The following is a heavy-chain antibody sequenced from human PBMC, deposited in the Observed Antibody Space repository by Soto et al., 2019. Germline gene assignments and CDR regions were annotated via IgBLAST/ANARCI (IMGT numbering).Heavy chain of an antibody. CDR2: IIPIFGTA. CDR1: GGTFSSYA. J-gene: IGHJ6*02. Sequence: SVKVSCKASGGTFSSYAISWVRQAPGQGPEWMGGIIPIFGTANYAQKFQGRVTITADESMSTAYMELSSLRSKDTAVYYCARDTIFGVVIQNYYGMDVWGQGTTVTVSS. V-gene: IGHV1-69*13. D-gene: IGHD3-3*01. CDR3: ARDTIFGVVIQNYYGMDV.